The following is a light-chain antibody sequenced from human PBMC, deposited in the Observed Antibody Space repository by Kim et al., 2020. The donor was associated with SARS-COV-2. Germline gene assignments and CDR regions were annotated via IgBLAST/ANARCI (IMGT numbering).Light chain of an antibody. CDR1: SSDVGGYNF. Sequence: QSIIISCTATSSDVGGYNFVSWYQQHPGKAPKLMIYDVTKRPSGISDRFSGSKSGNTAPLAISGLQAEDEADYYCSSYTSSSTFVVFGGGTQLTVL. CDR3: SSYTSSSTFVV. J-gene: IGLJ2*01. CDR2: DVT. V-gene: IGLV2-14*04.